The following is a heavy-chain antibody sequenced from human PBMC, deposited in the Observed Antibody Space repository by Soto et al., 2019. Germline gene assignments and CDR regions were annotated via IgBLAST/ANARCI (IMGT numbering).Heavy chain of an antibody. CDR2: ISYDGSNK. CDR3: ARDREWVFRPPYYYGMDV. J-gene: IGHJ6*02. D-gene: IGHD3-3*01. V-gene: IGHV3-30-3*01. Sequence: QVQLVESGGGVVQPGRSLRLSCAASGFTFSSYAMHWVRQAPGKGLEWVAVISYDGSNKYYADSVKGRFTISRDNSKNTLYLQMNSLRAEDTAVYYCARDREWVFRPPYYYGMDVWGQGTTVTVSS. CDR1: GFTFSSYA.